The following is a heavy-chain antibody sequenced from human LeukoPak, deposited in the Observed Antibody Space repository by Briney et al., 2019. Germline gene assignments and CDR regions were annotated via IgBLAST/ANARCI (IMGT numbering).Heavy chain of an antibody. J-gene: IGHJ4*02. CDR1: GYRFTNYW. Sequence: GESLKISCKGSGYRFTNYWIGWVRPMPGKGLEWMGIIYPGGSNTIYSPSFEGQVTISADKSISTAYLQWSSLKASDTAMYYCARQPNPDFDYWGQGTLVTVSS. V-gene: IGHV5-51*01. CDR2: IYPGGSNT. CDR3: ARQPNPDFDY.